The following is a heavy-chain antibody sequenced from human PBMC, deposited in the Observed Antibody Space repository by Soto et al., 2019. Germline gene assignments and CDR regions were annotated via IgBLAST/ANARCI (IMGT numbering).Heavy chain of an antibody. CDR3: ARGGSWGPDF. D-gene: IGHD2-15*01. CDR1: GFTFSDFW. J-gene: IGHJ4*02. Sequence: EVQVVESGGDLVQPGGSLRLSCVVSGFTFSDFWMSWVRQAPGKGLDWVANIKHDGSETYYVGSVEGRFTISRDNTKDSLCLQMNSLRAEDSAVYYCARGGSWGPDFWGQGTLVTVSS. CDR2: IKHDGSET. V-gene: IGHV3-7*01.